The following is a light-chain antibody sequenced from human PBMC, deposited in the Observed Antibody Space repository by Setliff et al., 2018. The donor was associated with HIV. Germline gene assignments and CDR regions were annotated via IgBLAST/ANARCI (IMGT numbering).Light chain of an antibody. CDR3: QSYDSSLSGYV. CDR2: GDS. Sequence: QSVLTQPSSVSGAPGQRVTISCTGSSSNIGAGYDVHWYQQLPGTATKLLINGDSNRPSGVPDRFSGSKSGTSASLAITGLQAEDESDYYCQSYDSSLSGYVFGTGTKVTVL. V-gene: IGLV1-40*01. CDR1: SSNIGAGYD. J-gene: IGLJ1*01.